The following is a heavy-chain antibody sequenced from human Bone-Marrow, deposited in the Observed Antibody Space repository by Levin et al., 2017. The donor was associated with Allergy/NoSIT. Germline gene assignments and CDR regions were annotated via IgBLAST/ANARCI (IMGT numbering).Heavy chain of an antibody. D-gene: IGHD2-15*01. J-gene: IGHJ4*02. CDR1: GFTFSDYT. CDR3: ARDFYLGYCSGGSCYYIDH. CDR2: ISSSSGYI. Sequence: PGGSLRLSCAASGFTFSDYTMNWVRQAPGKGLEWVSSISSSSGYIYYADSVKGRFTISRDNATNSLYLQMNSLRAEDTAVYFCARDFYLGYCSGGSCYYIDHWGQGTLVTVSS. V-gene: IGHV3-21*01.